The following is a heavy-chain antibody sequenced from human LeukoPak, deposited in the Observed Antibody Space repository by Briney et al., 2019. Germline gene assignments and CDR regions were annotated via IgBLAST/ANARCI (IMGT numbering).Heavy chain of an antibody. CDR1: GFTFSNYA. D-gene: IGHD3-22*01. CDR2: ISGSGDDT. J-gene: IGHJ4*02. Sequence: GGSLRLSCAASGFTFSNYALSWVRQAPGKGLEWVSAISGSGDDTYYADSVKGRFTISRDNSKKTLHLQMNSLRAEDTALYYCAREVSEGFDFWGQGTLVTVSS. CDR3: AREVSEGFDF. V-gene: IGHV3-23*01.